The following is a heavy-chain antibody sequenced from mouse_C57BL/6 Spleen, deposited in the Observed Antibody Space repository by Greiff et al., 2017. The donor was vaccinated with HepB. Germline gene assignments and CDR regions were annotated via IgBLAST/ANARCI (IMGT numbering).Heavy chain of an antibody. D-gene: IGHD1-1*01. CDR3: ARFITTVNAMDY. CDR1: GYAFTNYL. J-gene: IGHJ4*01. CDR2: INPGSGGS. V-gene: IGHV1-54*01. Sequence: VKLMESGAELVRPGTSVKVSCKASGYAFTNYLIEWVKQRPGQGLEWIGVINPGSGGSNYNEKFKGKATLTADKSSSTAYMQLSSLTSEDSAVYFCARFITTVNAMDYWGQGTSVTVSS.